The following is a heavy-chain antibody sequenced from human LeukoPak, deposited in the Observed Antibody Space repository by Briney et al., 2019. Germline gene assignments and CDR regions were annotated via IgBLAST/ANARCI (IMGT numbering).Heavy chain of an antibody. CDR3: ARATGGYPGAFDI. Sequence: SETLPLTCTVSGGSISSSSYYWGWIRQPPGKGLEWIGSIYYSGSTYYNPSLKSRVTISVDTSKNQFSLKLSSVTAADTAVYYCARATGGYPGAFDIWGQGTMVTVSS. V-gene: IGHV4-39*07. D-gene: IGHD3-16*01. J-gene: IGHJ3*02. CDR1: GGSISSSSYY. CDR2: IYYSGST.